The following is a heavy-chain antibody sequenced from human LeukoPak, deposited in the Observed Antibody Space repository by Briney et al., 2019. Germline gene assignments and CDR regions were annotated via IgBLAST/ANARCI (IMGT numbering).Heavy chain of an antibody. CDR1: GGTFSSYA. J-gene: IGHJ5*02. CDR2: IIPIFGTA. V-gene: IGHV1-69*05. D-gene: IGHD2-15*01. Sequence: ASVKVSCKASGGTFSSYAISWVRQAPGQGLEWMGRIIPIFGTANYAQKFQGRVTITTDESTSTAYMELSSLRSEDTAVYYCARDEQKPAATPFTLSRFDPWGQGTLVTVSS. CDR3: ARDEQKPAATPFTLSRFDP.